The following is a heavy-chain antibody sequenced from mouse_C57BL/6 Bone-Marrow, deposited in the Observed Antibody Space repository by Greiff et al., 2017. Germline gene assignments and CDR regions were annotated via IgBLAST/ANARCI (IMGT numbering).Heavy chain of an antibody. CDR2: IDPSDSYT. V-gene: IGHV1-59*01. J-gene: IGHJ1*03. Sequence: QVQLQQPGAELVRPGTSVKLSCKASGYTFTSYWMHWVKQRPGQGLEWIGVIDPSDSYTNYNQKFKGKATLTVDTSSSTAYMQLSSLTSEDSAVYYCARSEDDEGYLDVWGKGTRVTGSS. D-gene: IGHD2-12*01. CDR3: ARSEDDEGYLDV. CDR1: GYTFTSYW.